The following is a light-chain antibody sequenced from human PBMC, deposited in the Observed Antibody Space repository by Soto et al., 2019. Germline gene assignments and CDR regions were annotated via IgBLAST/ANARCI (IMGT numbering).Light chain of an antibody. Sequence: QSALTQPASVSGSPGQSITISCIGTNSDVGGYDFVSWYQQHPGKAPKLLICEVSNRPSGVSNRFSGSKSGNTASLTISGLQAEDEADYYCSSFTVTITVLFGGGTKLTVL. CDR2: EVS. CDR1: NSDVGGYDF. CDR3: SSFTVTITVL. V-gene: IGLV2-14*01. J-gene: IGLJ2*01.